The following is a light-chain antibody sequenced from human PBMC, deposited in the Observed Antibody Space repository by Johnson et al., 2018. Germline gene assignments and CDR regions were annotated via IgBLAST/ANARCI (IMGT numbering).Light chain of an antibody. CDR1: SSNIGNNY. Sequence: QSVLTQPPSVSAAPGQKVTISCSGSSSNIGNNYVSWYQQLPGTAPKLLIYENNNRRSGIPDRFSGSKSGTSATLGITGLQTGDEADYYCGTWDSSLSAGNVFGTGTKVTIL. V-gene: IGLV1-51*02. CDR3: GTWDSSLSAGNV. CDR2: ENN. J-gene: IGLJ1*01.